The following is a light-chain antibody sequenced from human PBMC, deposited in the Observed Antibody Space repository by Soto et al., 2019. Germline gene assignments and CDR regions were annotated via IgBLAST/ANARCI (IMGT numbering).Light chain of an antibody. CDR3: QQRSNWPPGLT. CDR2: DAS. CDR1: QIVSSY. V-gene: IGKV3-11*01. J-gene: IGKJ4*01. Sequence: EIVSKQSPATLSLSPGERATLSCRASQIVSSYFAWYQQKPGQAPRLLIYDASNRATGIPARFSGSGSGTDFTLTISSLEPEDFAVYFWQQRSNWPPGLTFGGGTKVEIK.